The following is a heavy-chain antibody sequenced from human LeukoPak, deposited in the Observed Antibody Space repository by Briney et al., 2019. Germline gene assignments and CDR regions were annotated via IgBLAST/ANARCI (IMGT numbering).Heavy chain of an antibody. J-gene: IGHJ4*02. CDR2: INPNSGGT. CDR1: GYTFTGYY. V-gene: IGHV1-2*02. Sequence: GASVKVSCEASGYTFTGYYMHWVRQAPGQGLEWMGWINPNSGGTNYAQKFQGRVTMTRDTSISTAYMELSRLRSDDTAVYYCASNHYDILTGYLWSYFDYWGQGTLVTVSS. D-gene: IGHD3-9*01. CDR3: ASNHYDILTGYLWSYFDY.